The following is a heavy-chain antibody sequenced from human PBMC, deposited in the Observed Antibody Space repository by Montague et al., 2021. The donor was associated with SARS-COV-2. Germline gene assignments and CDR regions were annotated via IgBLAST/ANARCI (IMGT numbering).Heavy chain of an antibody. CDR3: ARGLRYHHYMMDV. Sequence: SLRLSCAASGFTFSDFHMSWIRQAPGTGLEWVSYISSGSSSTKFADSVKGRFTISRDNAKNSLYLQMNSLRVEDTAVYYCARGLRYHHYMMDVWGQGTTVTVSS. V-gene: IGHV3-11*05. J-gene: IGHJ6*02. CDR2: ISSGSSST. CDR1: GFTFSDFH. D-gene: IGHD2-2*02.